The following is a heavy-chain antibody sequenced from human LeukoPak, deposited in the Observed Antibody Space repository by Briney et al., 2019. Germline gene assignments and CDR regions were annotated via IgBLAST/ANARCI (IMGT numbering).Heavy chain of an antibody. Sequence: SETLSLTCTVSGGSISSYYWSWIRQSPGKGLEWIGYIYYSGSTNYNPSLKSRVTISVDTSNNQFSLNLSSVTAADTAVYYCASTRYCSSTSCYPEGYDYWGQGTLVTVSS. CDR1: GGSISSYY. D-gene: IGHD2-2*01. CDR2: IYYSGST. CDR3: ASTRYCSSTSCYPEGYDY. V-gene: IGHV4-59*08. J-gene: IGHJ4*02.